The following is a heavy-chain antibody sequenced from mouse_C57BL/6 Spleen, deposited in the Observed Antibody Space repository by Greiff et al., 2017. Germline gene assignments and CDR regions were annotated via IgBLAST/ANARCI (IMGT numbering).Heavy chain of an antibody. CDR2: IDPSDSYT. J-gene: IGHJ2*01. V-gene: IGHV1-50*01. CDR3: ARMKTAQATLDY. D-gene: IGHD3-2*02. CDR1: GYTFTSYW. Sequence: QVQLQQPGAELVKPGASVKLSCKASGYTFTSYWMQWVKQRPGQGLEWIGEIDPSDSYTNYNQKFKGKATLTVDTASSTAYMQLSSLTSEDSAVYYCARMKTAQATLDYWGQGTTLTVSS.